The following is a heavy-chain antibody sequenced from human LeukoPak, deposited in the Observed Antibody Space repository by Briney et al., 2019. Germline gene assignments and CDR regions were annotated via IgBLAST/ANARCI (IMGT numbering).Heavy chain of an antibody. V-gene: IGHV3-7*01. CDR1: GFTFSGYW. CDR2: IKQDGSEK. CDR3: ARDIFGYSSSWFKDYYYYYYMDV. D-gene: IGHD6-13*01. Sequence: GGSLRLSCAASGFTFSGYWMSWGRQAPGKGLEWVANIKQDGSEKYHVDSVKGRFTISRDNAKNSLYLQMNSLRAEDTAVYYCARDIFGYSSSWFKDYYYYYYMDVWGKGTTVTISS. J-gene: IGHJ6*03.